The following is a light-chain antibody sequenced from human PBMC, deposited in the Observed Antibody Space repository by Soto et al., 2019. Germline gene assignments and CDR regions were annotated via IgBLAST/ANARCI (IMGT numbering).Light chain of an antibody. CDR2: DVD. CDR3: SSYTSSSTLV. J-gene: IGLJ3*02. CDR1: SSDVGGYNY. Sequence: QSVLTQPRSVSGSPGQSVTISCTGTSSDVGGYNYVSWYQHHPGKAPKLMIYDVDKRPSGVPGRFSGSKSGNTASLTISGLQAEDEADYYCSSYTSSSTLVFGGGTKLTVL. V-gene: IGLV2-11*01.